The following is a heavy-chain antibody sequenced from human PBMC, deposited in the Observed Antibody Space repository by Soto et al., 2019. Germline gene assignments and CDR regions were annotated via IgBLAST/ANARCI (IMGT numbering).Heavy chain of an antibody. D-gene: IGHD3-3*01. CDR1: GSTFSDYW. CDR3: ARESVYGMNL. J-gene: IGHJ6*02. CDR2: IKQDGSEK. V-gene: IGHV3-7*03. Sequence: GGSLRLSCVASGSTFSDYWMSWVRQAPGKGLEWVANIKQDGSEKYYVDSVKGRLTISRDNAKNSLYLQMNSLRAEDTAVYYCARESVYGMNLWGQGTSVTVSS.